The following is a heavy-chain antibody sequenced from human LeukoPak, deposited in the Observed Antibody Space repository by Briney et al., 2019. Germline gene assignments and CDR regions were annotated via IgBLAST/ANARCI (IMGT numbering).Heavy chain of an antibody. J-gene: IGHJ5*02. D-gene: IGHD1-26*01. CDR3: ARSRGGSYLEGP. V-gene: IGHV4-39*06. CDR1: GGSISSSSYY. Sequence: SETLSLTCTVSGGSISSSSYYWGWLRQPPGKGLEWIGSIYYSGSTYYNPSLKSRVTISVDKSKNQFPLKLSSVTAADTAMYYCARSRGGSYLEGPWGQGTLVTVSS. CDR2: IYYSGST.